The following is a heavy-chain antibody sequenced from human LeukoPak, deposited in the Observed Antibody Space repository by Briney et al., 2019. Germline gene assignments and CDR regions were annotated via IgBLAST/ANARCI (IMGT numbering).Heavy chain of an antibody. CDR1: GGSISSYY. CDR3: ARDRERQTYYDFWSGYYYYGMDV. D-gene: IGHD3-3*01. CDR2: IYYSGST. J-gene: IGHJ6*02. V-gene: IGHV4-59*06. Sequence: SSETLSLTCTVSGGSISSYYWSWIRQHPGKGLEWIGYIYYSGSTYYNPSLKSRVTISVDTSKNQFSLKLSSVTAADTAVYYCARDRERQTYYDFWSGYYYYGMDVWGQGTTVTVSS.